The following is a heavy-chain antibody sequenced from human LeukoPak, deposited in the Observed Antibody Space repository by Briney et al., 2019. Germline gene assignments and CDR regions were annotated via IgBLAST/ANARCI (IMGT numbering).Heavy chain of an antibody. CDR2: ISGTTGKT. D-gene: IGHD4-11*01. CDR1: GFTFSNYI. J-gene: IGHJ4*02. V-gene: IGHV3-23*01. CDR3: AKGGGETTVEVSAAGVFQY. Sequence: PGGSLRPSCGATGFTFSNYIMSWVRQGPGKGLEWISGISGTTGKTYYANSVKGRFSVSRDNSKNTLYLQMDRLRAEDTAVYYCAKGGGETTVEVSAAGVFQYWGQGTLVTVSS.